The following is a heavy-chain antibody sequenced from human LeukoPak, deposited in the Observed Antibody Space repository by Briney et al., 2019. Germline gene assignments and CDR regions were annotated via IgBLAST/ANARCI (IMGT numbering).Heavy chain of an antibody. CDR2: IYYSGST. V-gene: IGHV4-61*08. J-gene: IGHJ4*02. CDR1: GGSISSGGYS. D-gene: IGHD6-13*01. CDR3: ASPSAGSSSWYGFDY. Sequence: SQTLSLTCTVSGGSISSGGYSWSWIRQHPGKGLEWIGYIYYSGSTNYNPSLKSRVTISVDTSKNQFSLKLSSVTAADTAVYYCASPSAGSSSWYGFDYWGQGTLVTVSS.